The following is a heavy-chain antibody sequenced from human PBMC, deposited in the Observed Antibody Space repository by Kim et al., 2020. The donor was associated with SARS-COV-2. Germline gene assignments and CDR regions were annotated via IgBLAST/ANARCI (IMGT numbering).Heavy chain of an antibody. J-gene: IGHJ6*03. D-gene: IGHD3-10*01. CDR2: ISAYNGKT. CDR1: GYIFTSYG. CDR3: ARQVGWFGELFSHYYYYMDV. Sequence: ASVKVSCKASGYIFTSYGITWVRQAPGQGLEWMGWISAYNGKTDYAQKLQGRVTMTTDTSTNTAYMELRSLRSDDTAVYYCARQVGWFGELFSHYYYYMDVWGKGTTVTVS. V-gene: IGHV1-18*01.